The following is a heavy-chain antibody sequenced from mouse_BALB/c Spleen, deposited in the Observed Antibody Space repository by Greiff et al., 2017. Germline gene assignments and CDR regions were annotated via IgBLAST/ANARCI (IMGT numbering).Heavy chain of an antibody. CDR2: IYYSGTI. D-gene: IGHD1-1*01. CDR3: ARDGRYYFDY. CDR1: GISITTGNYR. Sequence: EVKLQESGPGLVKPSQTVSLTCTVTGISITTGNYRWSCIRQFPGDKLEWIGYIYYSGTITYNPSLTRRTTITSDTSKNQIFLEMNTLTAEATATDYYARDGRYYFDYWGQGTTLTVSS. V-gene: IGHV3-5*02. J-gene: IGHJ2*01.